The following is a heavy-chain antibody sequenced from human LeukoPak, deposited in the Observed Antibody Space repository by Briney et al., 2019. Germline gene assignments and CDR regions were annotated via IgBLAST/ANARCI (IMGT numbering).Heavy chain of an antibody. V-gene: IGHV1-18*01. Sequence: ASVKVSCKASGYTFTSYGISWVRQAPGQGLEWMGWISAYNGNTNYAQKLQGRVTMTTDTSTSTAYMELRSLRSDDTAVYYCARGAYYDSGSYHGRSTHQTRLLWYFDLWGRGTLVTVSS. CDR3: ARGAYYDSGSYHGRSTHQTRLLWYFDL. CDR1: GYTFTSYG. J-gene: IGHJ2*01. D-gene: IGHD3-10*01. CDR2: ISAYNGNT.